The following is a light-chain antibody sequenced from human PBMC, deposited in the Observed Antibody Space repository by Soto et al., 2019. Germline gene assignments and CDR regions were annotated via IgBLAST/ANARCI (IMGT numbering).Light chain of an antibody. CDR3: QQYNNWPPYT. CDR2: GAS. J-gene: IGKJ2*01. V-gene: IGKV3-15*01. Sequence: EIVMTQSPATLSVSPGERATLSCRASQSVSSNFSWYQQKPGQAPRLLIYGASTRATGIPARFSGRGSGTEFTLTISSLQSEDVAVYYCQQYNNWPPYTLGQGTKLEIK. CDR1: QSVSSN.